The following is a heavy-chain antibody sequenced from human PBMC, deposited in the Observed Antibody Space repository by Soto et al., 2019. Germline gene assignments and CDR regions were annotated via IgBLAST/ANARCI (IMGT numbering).Heavy chain of an antibody. D-gene: IGHD6-19*01. CDR2: ISTYNGNT. CDR3: ARVVGGIPVAGSWNWFDP. CDR1: GYTFTSYG. V-gene: IGHV1-18*04. Sequence: ASVKVSCKSSGYTFTSYGISWVRQAPGQGLEWMGWISTYNGNTNYAQNLQGRVTMTTDISTNTAYMELRSLRSDDTAVYYCARVVGGIPVAGSWNWFDPCGQGTLVTVSS. J-gene: IGHJ5*02.